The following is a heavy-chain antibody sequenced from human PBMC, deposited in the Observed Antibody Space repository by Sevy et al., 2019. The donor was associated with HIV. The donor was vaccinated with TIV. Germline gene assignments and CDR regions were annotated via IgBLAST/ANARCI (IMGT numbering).Heavy chain of an antibody. CDR3: SRRGGLTDEGFDI. Sequence: GGSLRLSCAASGFTFISFTMNWVRQAPGKGLEWVSSISNSPSYIYYADSVKGRFTISRDNAKNALYLQMDSLRVEDAAVYYCSRRGGLTDEGFDIRGQGTMVTVSS. J-gene: IGHJ3*02. CDR2: ISNSPSYI. D-gene: IGHD3-16*01. V-gene: IGHV3-21*01. CDR1: GFTFISFT.